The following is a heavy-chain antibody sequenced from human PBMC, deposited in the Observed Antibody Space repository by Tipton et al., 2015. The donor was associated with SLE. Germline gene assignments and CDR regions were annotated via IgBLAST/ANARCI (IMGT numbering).Heavy chain of an antibody. J-gene: IGHJ6*03. V-gene: IGHV4-61*09. CDR3: ARDSYYYDSSGYFSHYMDV. CDR1: GGSISSGSYY. D-gene: IGHD3-22*01. CDR2: IYTSGST. Sequence: TLSLTCTVSGGSISSGSYYWSWIRQPAGKGLEWIGHIYTSGSTNYNPSLKSRVTISVDTSKNQFSLKLNSVTAVDTAVYYCARDSYYYDSSGYFSHYMDVWGKGTTVTVSS.